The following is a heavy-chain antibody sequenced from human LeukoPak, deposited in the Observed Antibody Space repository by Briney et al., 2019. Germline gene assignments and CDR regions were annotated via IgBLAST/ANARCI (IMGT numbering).Heavy chain of an antibody. CDR3: ARALPDYCSSTSCYPPFDY. D-gene: IGHD2-2*01. V-gene: IGHV1-69*04. CDR2: IIPILGIA. CDR1: GYTFTSYG. J-gene: IGHJ4*02. Sequence: SVKVSCKTSGYTFTSYGISWVRQAPGQGLEWMGRIIPILGIANYAQKFQGRVTITADKSTSTAYMELSSLRSEDTAVYYCARALPDYCSSTSCYPPFDYWGQGTLVTVSS.